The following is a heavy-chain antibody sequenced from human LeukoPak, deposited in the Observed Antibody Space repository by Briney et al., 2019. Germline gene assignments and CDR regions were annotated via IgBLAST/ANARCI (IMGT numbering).Heavy chain of an antibody. V-gene: IGHV1-69*13. CDR1: GGTFSSYA. CDR3: ARDDDYSSGWARGMDV. D-gene: IGHD6-19*01. CDR2: IIPIFGTA. J-gene: IGHJ6*02. Sequence: SVTVSCKASGGTFSSYAISWVRQAPGQGLEWMGGIIPIFGTANYAQKFQGRVTITADESTSTAYMELSSLRSEDTAVYYCARDDDYSSGWARGMDVWGQGTTVTVSS.